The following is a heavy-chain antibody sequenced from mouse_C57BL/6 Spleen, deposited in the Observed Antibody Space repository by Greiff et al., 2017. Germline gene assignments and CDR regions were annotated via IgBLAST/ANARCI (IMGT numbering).Heavy chain of an antibody. J-gene: IGHJ3*01. V-gene: IGHV1-52*01. CDR3: AREGGPYSNYEEAWFAY. CDR2: IHPSDSGT. Sequence: QVQLKQPGAELVRPGSSVKLSCKASGYTFTSYWMHWVKQRPIQGLEWIGNIHPSDSGTHSNQTFKDKATLTVDKSSSTAYMQLSSLTSEDSALYYCAREGGPYSNYEEAWFAYWGQGTLVTVSA. D-gene: IGHD2-5*01. CDR1: GYTFTSYW.